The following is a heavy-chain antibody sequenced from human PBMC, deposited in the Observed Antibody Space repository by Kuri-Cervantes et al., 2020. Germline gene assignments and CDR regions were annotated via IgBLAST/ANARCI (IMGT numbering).Heavy chain of an antibody. V-gene: IGHV4-61*01. D-gene: IGHD2-21*02. Sequence: SETLSLTCIVSGGSVSSGTYYWSWIRQPPGKGLEWIGHIYYSGSTNYNPSLKSRAAMSVDTSKNQFSLKLSSVAAADTAVYYCARDRLAYCGGDCAPFDYWGQGTLVTVSS. CDR2: IYYSGST. CDR1: GGSVSSGTYY. J-gene: IGHJ4*02. CDR3: ARDRLAYCGGDCAPFDY.